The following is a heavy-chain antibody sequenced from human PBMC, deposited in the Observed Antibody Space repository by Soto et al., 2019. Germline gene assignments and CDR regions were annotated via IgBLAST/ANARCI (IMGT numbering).Heavy chain of an antibody. V-gene: IGHV3-48*03. CDR2: ISSSGSTI. CDR1: GFTFSSYE. Sequence: ESGGGLVQPGGSLRLSCAASGFTFSSYEMNWVRQAPGKGLEWVSYISSSGSTIYYADSVKGRFTISRDNAKNSLYLQMNSLRAEDTAVYYCARGNYYGSGSYSDYWGQGTLVTVSS. CDR3: ARGNYYGSGSYSDY. J-gene: IGHJ4*02. D-gene: IGHD3-10*01.